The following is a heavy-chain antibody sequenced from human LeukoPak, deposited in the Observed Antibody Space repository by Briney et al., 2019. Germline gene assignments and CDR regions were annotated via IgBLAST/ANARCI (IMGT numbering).Heavy chain of an antibody. CDR3: ARGPYCSGGSCYSRAEYFQH. CDR1: GGSISSYY. Sequence: SETLSLTCTVSGGSISSYYWSWIRQHPGKGLEWIGYIYYSGSTYYNPSLKSRVTISVDTSMNQFSLKLSSVTAADTAVYYCARGPYCSGGSCYSRAEYFQHWGQGTLVTVSS. V-gene: IGHV4-59*12. CDR2: IYYSGST. J-gene: IGHJ1*01. D-gene: IGHD2-15*01.